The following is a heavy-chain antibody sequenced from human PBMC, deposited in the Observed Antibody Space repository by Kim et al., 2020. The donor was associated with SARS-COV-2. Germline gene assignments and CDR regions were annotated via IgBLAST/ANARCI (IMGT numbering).Heavy chain of an antibody. J-gene: IGHJ6*02. V-gene: IGHV3-66*04. Sequence: GGSLRLSCAASGFTVSSNYMSWVRQAPGKGLEWVSVIYSGGSTYYADSVKGRFTISRDNSKNTLYLQMNSLRAEDTAVYYCARLPTGQRVDVWGQGTTVTVSS. CDR2: IYSGGST. CDR3: ARLPTGQRVDV. CDR1: GFTVSSNY. D-gene: IGHD2-8*02.